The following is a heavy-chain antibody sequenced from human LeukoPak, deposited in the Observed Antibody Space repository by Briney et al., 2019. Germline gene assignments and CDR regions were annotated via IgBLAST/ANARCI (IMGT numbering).Heavy chain of an antibody. Sequence: PGGSLRLSCAASGFTFSSYWMSWVRQAPGKGLEWVANIKQDGSEKYYVDSVRGRFTISRDNAKNSLYLQMNSLRAEDTAVYYCARLQYSFLYGSGSYGVDYWGQGTLVTASS. CDR3: ARLQYSFLYGSGSYGVDY. J-gene: IGHJ4*02. D-gene: IGHD3-10*01. CDR1: GFTFSSYW. CDR2: IKQDGSEK. V-gene: IGHV3-7*01.